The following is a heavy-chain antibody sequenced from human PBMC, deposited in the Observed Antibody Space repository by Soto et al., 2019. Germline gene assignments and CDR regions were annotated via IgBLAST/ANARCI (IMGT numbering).Heavy chain of an antibody. CDR2: IGTAGDT. V-gene: IGHV3-13*01. D-gene: IGHD1-26*01. Sequence: GGSLRLSCAASGFTFSSYDMHWVRQATGKGLEWVSAIGTAGDTYYPGSVKGRLTISRENAKNSLYLQMNSLRAGDTAVYYCARGPLGEYYFDYWGQGTLVTVSS. CDR3: ARGPLGEYYFDY. J-gene: IGHJ4*02. CDR1: GFTFSSYD.